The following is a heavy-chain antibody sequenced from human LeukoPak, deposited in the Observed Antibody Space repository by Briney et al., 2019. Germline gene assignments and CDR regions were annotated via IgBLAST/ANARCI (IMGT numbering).Heavy chain of an antibody. Sequence: NPGGSLRLSCAASGFTFSDYYMTWSRQAPGKGLEWVSYMSDNGNSIYYADSVKGRFTISRDNAKNSLYLQMNSLRADDTAVYFCARVPQFYSLLDYWGQGTLVTVSS. J-gene: IGHJ4*02. CDR2: MSDNGNSI. CDR1: GFTFSDYY. D-gene: IGHD2/OR15-2a*01. CDR3: ARVPQFYSLLDY. V-gene: IGHV3-11*01.